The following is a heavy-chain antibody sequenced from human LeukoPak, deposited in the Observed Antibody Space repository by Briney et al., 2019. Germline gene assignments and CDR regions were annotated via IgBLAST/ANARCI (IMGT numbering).Heavy chain of an antibody. D-gene: IGHD2-2*01. CDR1: GGSFSDYF. CDR3: ARVIGSDTRVYYLDY. J-gene: IGHJ4*02. V-gene: IGHV4-34*01. CDR2: TKHSEST. Sequence: SETVPHTCAVYGGSFSDYFWSWIRQSPGKGLEWIGEIKSTGTTNWIGETKHSESTNYNPSLKSRVTISADTSKNQFSLKLTSVTAADTAVYYCARVIGSDTRVYYLDYWGKGTLVTVYS.